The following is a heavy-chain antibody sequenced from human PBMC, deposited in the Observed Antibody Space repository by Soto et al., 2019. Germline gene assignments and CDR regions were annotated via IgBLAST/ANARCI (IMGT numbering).Heavy chain of an antibody. V-gene: IGHV3-21*01. D-gene: IGHD6-13*01. Sequence: EVLLVESGGGLVKPGGSLRLSCAASGFTFSSYSMNWVRQAPGKGLEWVSSISSSSIYIYYADSVKGRFTISRDNATTSMYLQMNSLRAEDTAVYYCARDAGWAAACHPTYYGMDVWGQGTTVTVSS. CDR1: GFTFSSYS. CDR2: ISSSSIYI. CDR3: ARDAGWAAACHPTYYGMDV. J-gene: IGHJ6*02.